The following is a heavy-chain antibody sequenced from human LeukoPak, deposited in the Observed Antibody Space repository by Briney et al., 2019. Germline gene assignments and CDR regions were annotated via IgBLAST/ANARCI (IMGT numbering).Heavy chain of an antibody. D-gene: IGHD1-26*01. CDR2: IFYSGST. J-gene: IGHJ4*02. V-gene: IGHV4-39*07. Sequence: SETLSLTCTVSGGSISTSNYYWGWIRQPPGKGLEWIGNIFYSGSTYYSPSLKSQVTISVDTSKNQFSLKLSSVSAADTAMYYCARLRRVGATPFDYWGQGTLVTVSS. CDR3: ARLRRVGATPFDY. CDR1: GGSISTSNYY.